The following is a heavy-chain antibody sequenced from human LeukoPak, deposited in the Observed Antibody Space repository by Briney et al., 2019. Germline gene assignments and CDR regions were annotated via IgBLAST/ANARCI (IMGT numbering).Heavy chain of an antibody. J-gene: IGHJ5*02. CDR2: INPNSGGT. V-gene: IGHV1-2*06. CDR1: GYTFTGYY. Sequence: ASVKVSCKASGYTFTGYYIHWVRQAPGQGLEWMGRINPNSGGTNYAQKFQGRVTMTRDTSISTAYMELTRLRSDDTAVYYCARESIVGTTEWSDPWGQGTLVTVSS. CDR3: ARESIVGTTEWSDP. D-gene: IGHD1-26*01.